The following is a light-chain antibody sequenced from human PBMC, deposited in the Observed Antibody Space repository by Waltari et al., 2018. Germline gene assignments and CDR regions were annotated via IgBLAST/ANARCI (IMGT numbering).Light chain of an antibody. CDR1: RSIRTW. J-gene: IGKJ2*01. Sequence: DIQMTQSPSTLSASLGDSVTLTCRASRSIRTWLACYQQKLGKAPKLLIYKASTLEGGVPSRFSGSGSETEFTLTITSLQPDDFATYYCQQYYTYPYTFGQGTKLEIK. CDR2: KAS. CDR3: QQYYTYPYT. V-gene: IGKV1-5*03.